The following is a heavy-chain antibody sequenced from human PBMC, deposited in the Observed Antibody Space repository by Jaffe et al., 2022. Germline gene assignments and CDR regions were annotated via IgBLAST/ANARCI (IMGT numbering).Heavy chain of an antibody. J-gene: IGHJ4*02. Sequence: EVQLVESGGGLVKPGGSLRLSCAASGFTFSNAWMSWVRQAPGKGLEWVGRIKSKTDGGTTDYAAPVKGRFTISRDDSKNTLYLQMNSLKTEDTAVYYCTTEVLLWFRELFGYWGQGTLVTVSS. CDR2: IKSKTDGGTT. CDR1: GFTFSNAW. CDR3: TTEVLLWFRELFGY. D-gene: IGHD3-10*01. V-gene: IGHV3-15*01.